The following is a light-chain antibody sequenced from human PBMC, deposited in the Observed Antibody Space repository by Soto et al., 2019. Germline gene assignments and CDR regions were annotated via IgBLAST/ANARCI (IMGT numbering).Light chain of an antibody. CDR3: QQYNNWPPLT. J-gene: IGKJ4*01. CDR2: GAS. Sequence: EIVMTQSPVTLSVSPGERATLSCRASQSVSSNLAWYQQKPGQAPRLLIYGASTRATGIPARFSGSGSGTEFTFTISSLQSEDFAVYFCQQYNNWPPLTFGGGTKVEIK. V-gene: IGKV3-15*01. CDR1: QSVSSN.